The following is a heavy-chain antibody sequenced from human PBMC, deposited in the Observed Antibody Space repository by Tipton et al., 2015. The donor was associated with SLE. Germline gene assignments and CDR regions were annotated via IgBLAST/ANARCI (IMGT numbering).Heavy chain of an antibody. J-gene: IGHJ5*02. V-gene: IGHV4-39*07. CDR3: ARGAIAVAGSGWFDP. CDR2: IYYSGNT. D-gene: IGHD6-19*01. CDR1: GGSISSSTYY. Sequence: LRLSCTVSGGSISSSTYYWGWIRQPPGKGLEWIGSIYYSGNTNYNPSLKSRVTTSVDTSKNQISLKVYSVTAADTAVYYCARGAIAVAGSGWFDPWGQGTLVIVSS.